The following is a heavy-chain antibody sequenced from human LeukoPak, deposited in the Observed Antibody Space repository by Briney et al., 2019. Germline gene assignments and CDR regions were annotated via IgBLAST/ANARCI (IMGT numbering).Heavy chain of an antibody. CDR2: IRSKANSYAT. V-gene: IGHV3-73*01. Sequence: GGSLRLSCAASGFTFSGSAMHWVRQASGKGLEWVGRIRSKANSYATAYAASVKGRFTISRDDSKNTVYLQMNSLKTEDTAVYYCTRGYYYDSSGYQDDWGQGTLVTVSS. D-gene: IGHD3-22*01. CDR1: GFTFSGSA. CDR3: TRGYYYDSSGYQDD. J-gene: IGHJ4*02.